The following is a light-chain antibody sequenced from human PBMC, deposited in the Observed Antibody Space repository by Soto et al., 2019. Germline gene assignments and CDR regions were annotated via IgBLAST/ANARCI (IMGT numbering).Light chain of an antibody. Sequence: QSVLTQPPSVSAAPGQKVTISCSGSSSNIGNNFVSWYQQFPGTAPKLLIYDNNKRPSGIPDRFSGSKSGTSASLAITGLQAEDEADYYCQSYDSGLSDYLFGSGTKLTVL. J-gene: IGLJ1*01. CDR3: QSYDSGLSDYL. V-gene: IGLV1-51*01. CDR2: DNN. CDR1: SSNIGNNF.